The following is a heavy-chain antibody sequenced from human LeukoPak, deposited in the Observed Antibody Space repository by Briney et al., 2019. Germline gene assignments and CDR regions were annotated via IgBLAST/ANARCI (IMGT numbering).Heavy chain of an antibody. Sequence: SETLSLTCTVSGYSVNSATFYWAWIRQSPGKGLELIGYAYNRGNTYYNPSLNSRVTITVDTSKNQFSLKLRSVTAADSAVYYCARDFWAATGAFEFWGQGASVTVSS. CDR3: ARDFWAATGAFEF. CDR2: AYNRGNT. CDR1: GYSVNSATFY. D-gene: IGHD3/OR15-3a*01. V-gene: IGHV4-61*01. J-gene: IGHJ3*01.